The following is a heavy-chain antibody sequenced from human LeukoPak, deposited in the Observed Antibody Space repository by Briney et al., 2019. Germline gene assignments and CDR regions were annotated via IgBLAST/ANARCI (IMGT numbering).Heavy chain of an antibody. J-gene: IGHJ6*03. CDR1: GYTFTGYY. CDR2: INPNSGGT. CDR3: AISYGSGSYYPWYYYYYVDV. D-gene: IGHD3-10*01. V-gene: IGHV1-2*02. Sequence: ASVKVSCKASGYTFTGYYMHWVRQAPGQGLEWMGWINPNSGGTNYAQKFQGRVTMTRDTSISTAYMELSRLRSDDTAVYYCAISYGSGSYYPWYYYYYVDVWGKGTTVTVSS.